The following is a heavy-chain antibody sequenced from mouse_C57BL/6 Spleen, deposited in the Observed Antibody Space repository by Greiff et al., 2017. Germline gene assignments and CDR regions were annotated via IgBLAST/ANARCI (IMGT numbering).Heavy chain of an antibody. D-gene: IGHD1-1*01. CDR1: GYTFTDYE. CDR2: IDPETGGT. Sequence: QVQLQQSGAELVRPGASVTLSCKASGYTFTDYEMHWVKQTPVHGLEWIGAIDPETGGTAYNQKFKGKAILTADKSSSTAYMELRSLTSEDSAVYYCTRTRYYGSTVAYWGQATLVTVSA. V-gene: IGHV1-15*01. CDR3: TRTRYYGSTVAY. J-gene: IGHJ3*01.